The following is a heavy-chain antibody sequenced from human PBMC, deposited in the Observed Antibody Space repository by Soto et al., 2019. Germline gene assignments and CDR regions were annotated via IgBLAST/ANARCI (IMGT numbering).Heavy chain of an antibody. D-gene: IGHD6-6*01. J-gene: IGHJ5*02. CDR3: GRDLPSISGRPGGWFDP. CDR1: GFPFSRYW. Sequence: GGSLRLSCAAFGFPFSRYWMSWVRQAPGKGLEWVANIKQDGSEKSYVDSVKGRFSISRDNAKNSLYLQMNSLRVEDTAVYFCGRDLPSISGRPGGWFDPWGQGTLVTV. V-gene: IGHV3-7*01. CDR2: IKQDGSEK.